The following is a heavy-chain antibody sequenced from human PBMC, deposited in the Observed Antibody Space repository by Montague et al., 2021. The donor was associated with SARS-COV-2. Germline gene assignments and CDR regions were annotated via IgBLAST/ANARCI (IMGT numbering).Heavy chain of an antibody. D-gene: IGHD2-21*02. Sequence: SETLSLTCTVSGGSISTYYWSWIRQPPGKGLEWIGYIYYSGSTNYNPSLKSRVTISVDTSKNQFSLKLSSVTAADTAAYYCARHGPFVVVTAIHDTFDIWGQGTMVTVSS. V-gene: IGHV4-59*08. CDR2: IYYSGST. J-gene: IGHJ3*02. CDR1: GGSISTYY. CDR3: ARHGPFVVVTAIHDTFDI.